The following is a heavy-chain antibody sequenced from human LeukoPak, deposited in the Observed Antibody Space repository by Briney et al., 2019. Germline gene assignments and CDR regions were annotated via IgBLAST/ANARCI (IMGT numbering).Heavy chain of an antibody. D-gene: IGHD2-2*01. CDR1: GYTFTGYY. Sequence: ASVKVSCKASGYTFTGYYMHWVRQAPGQGLEWMGRINPNSGGTKYAQKFQGRVTMTRDTSISTAYMELSRLRSDDTAVYCCARGAYCTSTSCPDGFDYWGQGTLVTVSS. CDR2: INPNSGGT. CDR3: ARGAYCTSTSCPDGFDY. J-gene: IGHJ4*02. V-gene: IGHV1-2*06.